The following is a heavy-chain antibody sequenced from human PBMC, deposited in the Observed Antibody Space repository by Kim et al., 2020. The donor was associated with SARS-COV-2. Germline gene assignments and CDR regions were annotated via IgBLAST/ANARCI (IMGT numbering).Heavy chain of an antibody. J-gene: IGHJ4*02. CDR3: ARDGWGGCSGGSCYSDY. CDR2: IKQDGSEK. D-gene: IGHD2-15*01. V-gene: IGHV3-7*03. Sequence: GGSLRLSCAASGFTFSSYWMSWVRQAPGKGLEWVANIKQDGSEKYYVDSVKGRFTISRDNAKNSLYLQMNSLRAEDTAVYYCARDGWGGCSGGSCYSDYWGQGTLVTVSS. CDR1: GFTFSSYW.